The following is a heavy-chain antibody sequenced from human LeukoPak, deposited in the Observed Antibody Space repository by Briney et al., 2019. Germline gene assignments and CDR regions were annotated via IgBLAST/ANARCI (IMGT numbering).Heavy chain of an antibody. CDR1: GGSISSDDW. J-gene: IGHJ6*02. V-gene: IGHV4-4*02. Sequence: SGTLSLTCAVSGGSISSDDWWSWVRQPPGKGLEWIGEIYHSGTTNYNPSLKSRVTMSVDTSKNQFSLKLSSVTAADTAVYYCARDFFNYYGSGSYSIHGMDVWGQGITVIVSS. D-gene: IGHD3-10*01. CDR2: IYHSGTT. CDR3: ARDFFNYYGSGSYSIHGMDV.